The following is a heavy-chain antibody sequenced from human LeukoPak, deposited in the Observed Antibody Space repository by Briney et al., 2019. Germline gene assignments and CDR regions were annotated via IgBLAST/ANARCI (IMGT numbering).Heavy chain of an antibody. Sequence: PGGSLRLSCAASGFTFSRYWMHWVRQAPGKGLVWVSGIDSDGHTTFYADYVKGRFTISRDNARNTLFLRMNSLGAEDTAVYYCATLAYGPDYWGQGTLVTVSS. CDR2: IDSDGHTT. J-gene: IGHJ4*02. CDR1: GFTFSRYW. CDR3: ATLAYGPDY. V-gene: IGHV3-74*01. D-gene: IGHD3-10*01.